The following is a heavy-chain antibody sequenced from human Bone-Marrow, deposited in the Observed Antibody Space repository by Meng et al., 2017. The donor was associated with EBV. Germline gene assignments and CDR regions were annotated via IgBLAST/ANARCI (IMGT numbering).Heavy chain of an antibody. Sequence: QVQLVQSGAEVKKPGASVKVSCKTSGHTFSDYYIHWVRQAPEQGLEWMGRIKSESGVTHYAQTFQGRITMTRDTSISTAYMELTSLRSDDTAMYYCARDGDMPVAADWGQGTLVTVSS. CDR3: ARDGDMPVAAD. D-gene: IGHD6-19*01. CDR2: IKSESGVT. CDR1: GHTFSDYY. V-gene: IGHV1-2*06. J-gene: IGHJ4*02.